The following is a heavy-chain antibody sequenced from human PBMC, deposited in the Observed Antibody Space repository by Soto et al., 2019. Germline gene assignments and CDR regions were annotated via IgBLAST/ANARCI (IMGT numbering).Heavy chain of an antibody. D-gene: IGHD6-25*01. J-gene: IGHJ5*01. V-gene: IGHV1-2*02. CDR1: GYTFTDYH. CDR2: INTNNGGA. Sequence: QVQLVQSGAEVKKPGASVKVSCKASGYTFTDYHIHWVRQAPGQGLEFMGWINTNNGGAGSAQQFQCRGNVTRDPSITTVYIELSNLRSHDTAVYYCAREVGSDSLPPSYTRFGAWGQGTLITVSS. CDR3: AREVGSDSLPPSYTRFGA.